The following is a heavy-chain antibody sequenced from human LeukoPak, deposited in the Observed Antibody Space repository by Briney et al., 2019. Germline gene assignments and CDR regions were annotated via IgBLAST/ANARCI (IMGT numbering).Heavy chain of an antibody. Sequence: ASETVSCKASGYTFTAPYIHWVRQAPGQGLEWMGWIDPNRGGPNYAQRFLGSVTINGDTSTNTAFMGVRRLRSDDTAIYYCARGRGTTMVRGVITNYFDLWGRGSLDPVSS. CDR2: IDPNRGGP. J-gene: IGHJ2*01. D-gene: IGHD3-10*01. CDR1: GYTFTAPY. V-gene: IGHV1-2*02. CDR3: ARGRGTTMVRGVITNYFDL.